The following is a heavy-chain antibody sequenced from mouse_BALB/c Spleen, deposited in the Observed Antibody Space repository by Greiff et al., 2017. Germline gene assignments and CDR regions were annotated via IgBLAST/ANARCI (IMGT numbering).Heavy chain of an antibody. V-gene: IGHV1S22*01. CDR3: TRSTTVVTRGFDY. CDR1: GYTFTSYW. J-gene: IGHJ2*01. CDR2: IYTGSGST. D-gene: IGHD1-1*01. Sequence: LQQPGSELVRPGASVKLSCKASGYTFTSYWMHWVKQRPGQGLEWIGNIYTGSGSTNYDEKFKSKATLTVDTSSSTAYMQLSSLTSEDSAVYYCTRSTTVVTRGFDYWGQGTTLTVSS.